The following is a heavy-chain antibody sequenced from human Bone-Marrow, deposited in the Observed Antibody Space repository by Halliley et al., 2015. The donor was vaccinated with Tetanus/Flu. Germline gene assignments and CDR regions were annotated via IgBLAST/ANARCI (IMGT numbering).Heavy chain of an antibody. CDR1: GYTFGTYG. Sequence: QLVQSGAEVKKPGASVKVSCKASGYTFGTYGISWVRQAPGQGLEWLGWISVYNANTNYAQKFHGRVTMTTDTSTNTAYMELRSLTSDDTAVYYCARNMGTTIFGVVSYYFDYWGQGTLVTVSS. CDR2: ISVYNANT. CDR3: ARNMGTTIFGVVSYYFDY. V-gene: IGHV1-18*01. D-gene: IGHD3-3*01. J-gene: IGHJ4*02.